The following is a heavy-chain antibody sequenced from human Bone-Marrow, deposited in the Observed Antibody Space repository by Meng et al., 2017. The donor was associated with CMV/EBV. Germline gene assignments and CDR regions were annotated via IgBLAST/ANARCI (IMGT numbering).Heavy chain of an antibody. J-gene: IGHJ5*02. Sequence: SVKVSCKASGFIFGNYDITWVRQAPGQGLEWMGGIIPIFGTANYAQKFQGRVTITTDESTSTAYMELSSLRSEDTAVYYCAREEVVPAPKRWFDPWGQGTLVTVSS. CDR1: GFIFGNYD. V-gene: IGHV1-69*05. D-gene: IGHD2-2*01. CDR2: IIPIFGTA. CDR3: AREEVVPAPKRWFDP.